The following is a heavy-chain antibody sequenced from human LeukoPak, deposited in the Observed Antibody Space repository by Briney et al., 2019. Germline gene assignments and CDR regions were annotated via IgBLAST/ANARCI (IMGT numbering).Heavy chain of an antibody. Sequence: QAGRSLRLSCAASGFTFSDVWMSWVRQAPGKGLEWVANINQDGRGIYYVDSVKGRFSISRDNTNNLLYLQMNSLRAEDTAMYFCARDSYRSLDYWGQGTLVTVSS. V-gene: IGHV3-7*01. D-gene: IGHD4-11*01. J-gene: IGHJ4*02. CDR2: INQDGRGI. CDR1: GFTFSDVW. CDR3: ARDSYRSLDY.